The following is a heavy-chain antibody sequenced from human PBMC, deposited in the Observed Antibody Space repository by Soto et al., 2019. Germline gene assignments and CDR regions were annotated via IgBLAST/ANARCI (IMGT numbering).Heavy chain of an antibody. Sequence: ASVKVSCKASGGTFSSYAISWVRQAPGQGLEWMGGIIPIFGTANYAQKFQGRVTITADKSTSTAYMELSSLRSEDTAVYYCAREGKQLVRYAFDIWGQGTMGTVS. CDR2: IIPIFGTA. D-gene: IGHD6-6*01. V-gene: IGHV1-69*06. CDR1: GGTFSSYA. J-gene: IGHJ3*02. CDR3: AREGKQLVRYAFDI.